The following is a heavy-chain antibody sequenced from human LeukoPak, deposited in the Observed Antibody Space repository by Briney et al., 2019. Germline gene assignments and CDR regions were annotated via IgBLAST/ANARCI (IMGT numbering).Heavy chain of an antibody. J-gene: IGHJ4*02. CDR3: ARGHPLWFGELFET. Sequence: SETLSLTCAVYGGSFSGYYWSWIRQPPGKGLEWIGEINHSGSTNYNPSLKSRVTISVDTSKNQISLKLSSVTAADTAVYYCARGHPLWFGELFETWGQGTLVTVSS. D-gene: IGHD3-10*01. CDR2: INHSGST. V-gene: IGHV4-34*01. CDR1: GGSFSGYY.